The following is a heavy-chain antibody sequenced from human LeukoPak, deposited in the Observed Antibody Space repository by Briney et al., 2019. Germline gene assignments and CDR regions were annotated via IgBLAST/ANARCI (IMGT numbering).Heavy chain of an antibody. Sequence: GESLKISCKGSGYSFTNYWISWVRQMPGKGLEWMGRIDPSDSYTNYSPSFQGHVTISVDMSISAAYLQWSSLKASDTAMYYCARHELSYDSSGYFSYWGQGTLVTVSS. D-gene: IGHD3-22*01. CDR3: ARHELSYDSSGYFSY. V-gene: IGHV5-10-1*01. J-gene: IGHJ4*02. CDR2: IDPSDSYT. CDR1: GYSFTNYW.